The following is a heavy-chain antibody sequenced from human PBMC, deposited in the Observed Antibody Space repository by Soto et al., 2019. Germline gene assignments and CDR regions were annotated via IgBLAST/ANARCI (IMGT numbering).Heavy chain of an antibody. CDR1: GFTFSSYG. Sequence: GGSLRLSCAASGFTFSSYGMHWVRQAPGKGLEWVAVIWYDGSNKYYADSVKGRFTISRDNSKNTLYLQMNSLRAEDTAVYYCARGEGYYDSSGSLDYWGQGTLVTVSS. CDR3: ARGEGYYDSSGSLDY. V-gene: IGHV3-33*01. D-gene: IGHD3-22*01. CDR2: IWYDGSNK. J-gene: IGHJ4*02.